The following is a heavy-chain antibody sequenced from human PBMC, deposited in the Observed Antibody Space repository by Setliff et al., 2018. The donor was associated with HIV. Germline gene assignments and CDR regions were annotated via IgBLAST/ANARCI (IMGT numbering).Heavy chain of an antibody. CDR2: IYSTGDT. CDR1: GGSISNFY. D-gene: IGHD3-10*01. CDR3: ARPYGSGTKKYRWWYFDY. V-gene: IGHV4-4*07. J-gene: IGHJ4*02. Sequence: LSLTCSVSGGSISNFYWSWIRQPPGKGLEWVGHIYSTGDTNYNPSLKSRVTLSADTSKNQFSLKLSSVTAADTAVYYCARPYGSGTKKYRWWYFDYWGQGTLVTVSS.